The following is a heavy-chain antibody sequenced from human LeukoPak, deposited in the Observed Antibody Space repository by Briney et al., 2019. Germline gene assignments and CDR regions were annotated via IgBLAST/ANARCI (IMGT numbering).Heavy chain of an antibody. Sequence: SETLSLTCAVYGGSFSGYYWSWIRQPPGKGLEWIGEINHSGSTNYNPSLKSRVTISVDTSKSQFSLKLNSMTAADTAVYYCARGAQTYCDKAPVDYWGQGTLVSVSS. CDR1: GGSFSGYY. J-gene: IGHJ4*02. D-gene: IGHD3-22*01. V-gene: IGHV4-34*01. CDR3: ARGAQTYCDKAPVDY. CDR2: INHSGST.